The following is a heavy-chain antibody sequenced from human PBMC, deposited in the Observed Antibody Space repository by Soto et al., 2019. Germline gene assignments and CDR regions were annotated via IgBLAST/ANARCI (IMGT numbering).Heavy chain of an antibody. CDR1: GDSVSSNSAA. CDR2: TYYRSKWYN. V-gene: IGHV6-1*01. CDR3: AKDSRTWDTAMSFDY. J-gene: IGHJ4*02. D-gene: IGHD5-18*01. Sequence: SQTLSLTCAISGDSVSSNSAAWNWIRQSPSRGLEWLGRTYYRSKWYNDYAVSVKGRITINPDTSKNQFSLQLNSVTPEDTAVYYCAKDSRTWDTAMSFDYWGQGILVTVSS.